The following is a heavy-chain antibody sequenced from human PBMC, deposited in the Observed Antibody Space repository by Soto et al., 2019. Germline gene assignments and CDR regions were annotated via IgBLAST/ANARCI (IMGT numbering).Heavy chain of an antibody. CDR1: GYTLTELS. V-gene: IGHV1-24*01. D-gene: IGHD3-9*01. CDR2: FDPEDGET. J-gene: IGHJ6*02. CDR3: ATGPLTGYYNYYYGMDV. Sequence: GASVKVSCKVSGYTLTELSMHWVRQAPGKGLEWMGGFDPEDGETIYAQKFQGRVTMTEDTSTDTAYMELSSLRSEDTAVYYCATGPLTGYYNYYYGMDVRGQGTTVTVSS.